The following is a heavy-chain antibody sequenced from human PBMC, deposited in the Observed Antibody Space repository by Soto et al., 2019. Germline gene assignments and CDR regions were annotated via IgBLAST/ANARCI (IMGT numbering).Heavy chain of an antibody. CDR3: ARQLPLYSSSWTYYYGMDV. CDR1: GYSFTSYW. Sequence: GESLKISCXGSGYSFTSYWISWVRQMPGKGLEWMGRIDPSDSYTNYSPSFQGHVTISADKSISTAYLQWSSLKASDTAMYYCARQLPLYSSSWTYYYGMDVWGQGTTVTVSS. D-gene: IGHD6-13*01. CDR2: IDPSDSYT. J-gene: IGHJ6*02. V-gene: IGHV5-10-1*01.